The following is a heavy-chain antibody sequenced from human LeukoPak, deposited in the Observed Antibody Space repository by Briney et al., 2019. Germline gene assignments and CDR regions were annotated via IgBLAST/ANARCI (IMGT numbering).Heavy chain of an antibody. CDR3: ARSWFGELSLDY. CDR1: GGSISSYY. D-gene: IGHD3-10*01. J-gene: IGHJ4*02. V-gene: IGHV4-59*01. Sequence: PSETLSLTCTVSGGSISSYYWSWIRQPPGKGLEWIGYIYYSGSTNYNPSLKSRVTISVDTSKNQFSLKLSSVTAADTAVYYCARSWFGELSLDYWGQGTLVTVPS. CDR2: IYYSGST.